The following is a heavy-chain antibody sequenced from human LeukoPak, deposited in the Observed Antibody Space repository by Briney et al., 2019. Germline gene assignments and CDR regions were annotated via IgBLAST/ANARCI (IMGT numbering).Heavy chain of an antibody. J-gene: IGHJ4*02. CDR1: GGSISSYY. CDR2: IYYSGST. V-gene: IGHV4-59*01. CDR3: ARGKLFNPHFDY. D-gene: IGHD1-1*01. Sequence: SETLSLTCTVSGGSISSYYWSWLRQPPGKGLEWIGYIYYSGSTNYNPSLKSRVTISVDTSKNQFSLKLSSVTAADTAVYYCARGKLFNPHFDYWGQGTLVTVSS.